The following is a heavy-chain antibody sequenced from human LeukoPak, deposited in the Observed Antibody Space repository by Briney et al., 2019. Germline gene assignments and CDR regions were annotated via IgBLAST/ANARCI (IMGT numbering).Heavy chain of an antibody. CDR1: GFTFSTYS. CDR3: AELGITMIGGV. D-gene: IGHD3-10*02. CDR2: ISGSSCYI. J-gene: IGHJ6*04. V-gene: IGHV3-21*01. Sequence: GGSLRLSCAASGFTFSTYSMNWVRQAPGKGLEWVSSISGSSCYIYYADSVKGRFTISRDYAKKSLFLQMNSLRGEDTAVYYCAELGITMIGGVWGKGTPVTISS.